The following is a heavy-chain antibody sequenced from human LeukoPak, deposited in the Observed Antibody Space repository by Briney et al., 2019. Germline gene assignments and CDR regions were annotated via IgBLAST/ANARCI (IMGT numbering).Heavy chain of an antibody. J-gene: IGHJ4*02. V-gene: IGHV3-30*02. D-gene: IGHD2-2*01. CDR1: GFTFSSYG. Sequence: GGSLRLSCAASGFTFSSYGMHWVRQAPGKGLEWVAFIRYDGSNKYYADSVKGRFTISRDNSKNTRYLQMNSLRAEDTAVYYCAKGRTIVVVPAVPFDYWGQGTLVTVSS. CDR2: IRYDGSNK. CDR3: AKGRTIVVVPAVPFDY.